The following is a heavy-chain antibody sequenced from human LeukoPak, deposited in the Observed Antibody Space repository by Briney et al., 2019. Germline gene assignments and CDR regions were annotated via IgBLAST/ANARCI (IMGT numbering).Heavy chain of an antibody. D-gene: IGHD6-25*01. J-gene: IGHJ4*02. CDR1: GYTFTSYG. V-gene: IGHV1-18*01. CDR2: ISAYNGNT. CDR3: ARASQRLGDSDY. Sequence: GASVKVSCKASGYTFTSYGISWVRQAPGQGLEWMGWISAYNGNTKYAQKLQGRVTMTTDTSTSTAYIEVRSLRSDDTAVYYCARASQRLGDSDYWGQGTLVAVSS.